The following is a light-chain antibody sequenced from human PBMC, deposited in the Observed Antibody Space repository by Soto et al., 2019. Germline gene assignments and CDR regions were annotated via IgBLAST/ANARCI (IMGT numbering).Light chain of an antibody. V-gene: IGKV1-27*01. J-gene: IGKJ3*01. Sequence: DIQMTQSPSSLSASVGDSVTITCRASQGISNYLAWYQQKPGKVPKLLIYAASTLQSGVPSRFSGSGSGTEFTLTISSLQAEEVATYYCQRYNRAPGAFGPGTKVDIK. CDR1: QGISNY. CDR2: AAS. CDR3: QRYNRAPGA.